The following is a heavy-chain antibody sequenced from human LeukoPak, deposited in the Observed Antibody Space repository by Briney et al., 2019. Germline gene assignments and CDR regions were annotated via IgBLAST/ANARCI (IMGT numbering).Heavy chain of an antibody. D-gene: IGHD6-6*01. CDR3: ARGFLSWVGSSSGFDY. J-gene: IGHJ4*02. CDR1: GFTFSSYS. Sequence: GGSLRLSCAASGFTFSSYSMNWVRQAPGKGLEWVSSISSSSSYIYYADSVKGRFTISRDNAKNSLYLQMNSLRAEDTAVYYCARGFLSWVGSSSGFDYWGQGTLVTVSS. V-gene: IGHV3-21*01. CDR2: ISSSSSYI.